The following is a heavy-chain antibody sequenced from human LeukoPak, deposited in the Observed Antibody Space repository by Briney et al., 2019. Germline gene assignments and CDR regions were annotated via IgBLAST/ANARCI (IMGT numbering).Heavy chain of an antibody. D-gene: IGHD6-19*01. CDR1: GFIFSSYS. J-gene: IGHJ3*02. Sequence: GGSLRLSCAASGFIFSSYSMNWVRQAPGKGLEWVSSISSSSSYIYYADSVKGRFTISRDNAKNSLYLQMNSLRAEDTAVYYCARDLPYEAVAGHCAFDIWGQGTMVTVSS. CDR2: ISSSSSYI. CDR3: ARDLPYEAVAGHCAFDI. V-gene: IGHV3-21*01.